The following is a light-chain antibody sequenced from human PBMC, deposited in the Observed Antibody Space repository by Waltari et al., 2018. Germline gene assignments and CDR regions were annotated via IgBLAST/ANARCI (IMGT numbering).Light chain of an antibody. J-gene: IGLJ2*01. V-gene: IGLV3-25*03. Sequence: SYELTQPPSVSVSPGQTARITYSGDALPTQNAYWYQQKPGQATVLVIYKDIERPSGVPERFSCSSSGTAVTLTISGVQAEDEADYYCQSADSSGTYVIFGGGTKLTVL. CDR1: ALPTQN. CDR2: KDI. CDR3: QSADSSGTYVI.